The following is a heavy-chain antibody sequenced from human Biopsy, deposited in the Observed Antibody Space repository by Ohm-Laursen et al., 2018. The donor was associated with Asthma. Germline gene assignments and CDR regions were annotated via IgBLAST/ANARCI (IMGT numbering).Heavy chain of an antibody. V-gene: IGHV4-39*01. CDR1: GGSMRRSSYY. CDR3: ARHWDWGSFFDY. Sequence: SDTLSLTCTVSGGSMRRSSYYWGWIRQPPGKGLEWMGRMSYTGSSYHNPSLKSRITISVDTSKNHFSLKLICVTAADTAVYYCARHWDWGSFFDYWGQGTPVTVSS. D-gene: IGHD7-27*01. J-gene: IGHJ4*02. CDR2: MSYTGSS.